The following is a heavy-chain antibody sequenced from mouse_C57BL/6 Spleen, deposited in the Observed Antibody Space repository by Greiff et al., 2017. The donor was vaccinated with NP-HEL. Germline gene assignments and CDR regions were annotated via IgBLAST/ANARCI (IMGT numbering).Heavy chain of an antibody. V-gene: IGHV2-9-1*01. D-gene: IGHD1-1*01. J-gene: IGHJ4*01. CDR1: GFSLTSYA. Sequence: VKLMESGPGLVAPSQSLSITCTVSGFSLTSYAISWVRQPPGKGLEWLGVIWTGGGTNYNSALKSRLSISKDNSKSQVFLKMNSLQTDDTARYYCARGDDYGSSYAMDYWGQGTSVTVSS. CDR2: IWTGGGT. CDR3: ARGDDYGSSYAMDY.